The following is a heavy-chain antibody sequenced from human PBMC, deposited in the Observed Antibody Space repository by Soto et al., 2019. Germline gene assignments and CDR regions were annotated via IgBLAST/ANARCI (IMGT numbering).Heavy chain of an antibody. CDR2: INTNNGNT. V-gene: IGHV1-18*04. CDR1: GYTLTNYG. Sequence: GASVKVSCKASGYTLTNYGISWVRQAPGQGLEWMGWINTNNGNTKSAQNVQGRVTMTTDISTGTAYMQLRSLRSDDTGVYYCARDRITIFGMFPIRDNGMDVWGQGTTVTVSS. CDR3: ARDRITIFGMFPIRDNGMDV. J-gene: IGHJ6*02. D-gene: IGHD3-3*01.